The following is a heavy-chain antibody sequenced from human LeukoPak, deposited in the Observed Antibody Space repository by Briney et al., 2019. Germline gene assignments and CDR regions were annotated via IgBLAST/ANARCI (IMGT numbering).Heavy chain of an antibody. CDR2: ISSSSRYI. CDR3: ASLVYCSSTSCPQDAFDI. D-gene: IGHD2-2*01. CDR1: GFTFSSYS. Sequence: PGRSLRLSCAASGFTFSSYSMNWVRQAPGKGLEWVSSISSSSRYIYYADSVKGSFTISRDIAKNSLYLQMHSLRAEDTDVYYCASLVYCSSTSCPQDAFDIWGQGTMVTVSS. V-gene: IGHV3-21*01. J-gene: IGHJ3*02.